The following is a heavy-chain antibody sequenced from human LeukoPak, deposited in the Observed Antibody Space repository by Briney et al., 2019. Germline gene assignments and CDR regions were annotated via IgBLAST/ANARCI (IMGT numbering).Heavy chain of an antibody. CDR1: GFTFSDYY. CDR3: ARLRLTVTTYAHLDY. J-gene: IGHJ4*02. Sequence: PGGSLRLSCAASGFTFSDYYMSWIRQAPGKGLEWVSYISSSGSTIDYADSVKGRFTISRDNAKNSLYLQMNSLRAEDTAVYYCARLRLTVTTYAHLDYWGQGTLVTVSS. V-gene: IGHV3-11*01. D-gene: IGHD4-17*01. CDR2: ISSSGSTI.